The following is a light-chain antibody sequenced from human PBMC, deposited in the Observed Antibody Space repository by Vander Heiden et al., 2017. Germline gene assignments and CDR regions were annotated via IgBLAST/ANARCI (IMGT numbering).Light chain of an antibody. CDR1: SSNIGAGYD. CDR3: QSYDSSLSGWV. V-gene: IGLV1-40*01. J-gene: IGLJ3*02. CDR2: GNS. Sequence: SFLTHPPSLSPAPPLTLTLSCTGSSSNIGAGYDVHWYQQLPGTAPKLLIYGNSNRPSGVPDRFSGSKSGTSASLAITGLQAEDEADYYCQSYDSSLSGWVFGGGTKLTVL.